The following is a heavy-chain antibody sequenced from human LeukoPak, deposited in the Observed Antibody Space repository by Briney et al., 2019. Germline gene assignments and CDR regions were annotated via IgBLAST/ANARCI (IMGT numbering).Heavy chain of an antibody. CDR1: GYTFSGYY. D-gene: IGHD2-2*01. J-gene: IGHJ4*02. CDR2: ISPKSGDT. CDR3: ARGRDKTTSPAIDY. Sequence: ASVKVSCKASGYTFSGYYMHWVRQAPGQGHEWMGWISPKSGDTNYAQNFQGRVTMTRDTSISTAYMELSRLTSDDTAVYYCARGRDKTTSPAIDYWGQGTLVTFSS. V-gene: IGHV1-2*02.